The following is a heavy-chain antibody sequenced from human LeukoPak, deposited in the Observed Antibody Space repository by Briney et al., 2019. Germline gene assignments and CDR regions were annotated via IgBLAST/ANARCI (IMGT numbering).Heavy chain of an antibody. V-gene: IGHV1-18*01. CDR1: GYTFTSYG. CDR3: ARGDYYGSGSYYRYGMDV. Sequence: ASVKVSCKASGYTFTSYGISWVRQAPGQGLEWMGWISAYNGNTNYAQKLQGRVTMTTDTSTSTAYMEPRSLRSDDTAVYYCARGDYYGSGSYYRYGMDVWGQGTTVTVSS. CDR2: ISAYNGNT. J-gene: IGHJ6*02. D-gene: IGHD3-10*01.